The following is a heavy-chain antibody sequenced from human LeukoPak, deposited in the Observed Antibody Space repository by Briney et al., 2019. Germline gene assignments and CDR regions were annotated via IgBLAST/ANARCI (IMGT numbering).Heavy chain of an antibody. J-gene: IGHJ4*02. V-gene: IGHV4-59*01. CDR3: ARDGVYGGIDY. D-gene: IGHD4-23*01. CDR2: ISYTGST. Sequence: SETLSLTCTVSGGSINTYYWNWIRQPPGKGLEWIGYISYTGSTKYNPSLKSRVTISVDTSKNQFSLKLNSVIAADTAVYYCARDGVYGGIDYWGQGTLVTVSS. CDR1: GGSINTYY.